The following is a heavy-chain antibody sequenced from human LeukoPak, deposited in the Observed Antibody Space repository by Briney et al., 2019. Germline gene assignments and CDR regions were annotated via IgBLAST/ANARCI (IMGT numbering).Heavy chain of an antibody. CDR1: GGSLSTYY. Sequence: SETLSLTCTVSGGSLSTYYWSWIRQPPGKGLEWLGFIYYSGSTTYNPSLRSRVTISLDTSKNQISLNLSSVTAADTAVYYCARGRLVVAAPFDYWGQGTLVTVSS. CDR3: ARGRLVVAAPFDY. CDR2: IYYSGST. D-gene: IGHD2-15*01. J-gene: IGHJ4*02. V-gene: IGHV4-59*08.